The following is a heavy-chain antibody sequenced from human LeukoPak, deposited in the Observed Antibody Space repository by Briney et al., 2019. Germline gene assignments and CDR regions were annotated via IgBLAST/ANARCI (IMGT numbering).Heavy chain of an antibody. Sequence: GGSLRLSCAASGFTFSSYSMNWVRQAPGKGLEWVSSISSSSSYIYYVDSVKGRFTISRDNAKNSLYLQMNSLRAEDTAVYYCARDRIAVAGMDYWGQGTLVTVSS. CDR2: ISSSSSYI. V-gene: IGHV3-21*01. CDR3: ARDRIAVAGMDY. D-gene: IGHD6-19*01. CDR1: GFTFSSYS. J-gene: IGHJ4*02.